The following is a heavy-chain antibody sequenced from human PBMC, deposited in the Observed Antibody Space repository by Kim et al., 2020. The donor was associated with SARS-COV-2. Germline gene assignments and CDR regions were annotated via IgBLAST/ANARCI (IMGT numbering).Heavy chain of an antibody. CDR2: ISSSSSYT. CDR3: ARVAGYDILTGYSDY. V-gene: IGHV3-11*05. D-gene: IGHD3-9*01. Sequence: GGSLRLSCAASGFTFSDYYMSWIRQAPGKGLEWVSYISSSSSYTNYADSVKGRFTISRDNAKNSLYLQMNSLRAEDTAVYYCARVAGYDILTGYSDYWGQGTLVTVSS. CDR1: GFTFSDYY. J-gene: IGHJ4*02.